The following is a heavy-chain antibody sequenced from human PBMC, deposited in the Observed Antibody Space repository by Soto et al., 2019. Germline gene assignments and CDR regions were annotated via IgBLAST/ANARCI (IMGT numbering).Heavy chain of an antibody. V-gene: IGHV1-69*01. CDR3: ARSPILGVIISYYYYYGMDV. CDR2: IIPIFGTA. D-gene: IGHD3-10*01. CDR1: GGTFSSYA. Sequence: QVQLVQSGAEVKKPGSSVKVSCKASGGTFSSYAISWVRQAPGQGLEWMGGIIPIFGTANYAQKFQGRVTITAGESTSTALLVXSSLRSDDTAVYYCARSPILGVIISYYYYYGMDVWGQGTTVTFSS. J-gene: IGHJ6*02.